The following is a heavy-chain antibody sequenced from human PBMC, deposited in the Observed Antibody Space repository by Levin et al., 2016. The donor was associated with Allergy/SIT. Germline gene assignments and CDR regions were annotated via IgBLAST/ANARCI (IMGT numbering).Heavy chain of an antibody. D-gene: IGHD6-19*01. Sequence: WIRQPPGKGLEWIGSIYYSGSTYYNPSLKSRVTISVDTSKNQFSLKLSSVTAADTAVYYCARHTEAVAGPYYYYGMDVWGQGTTVTVSS. CDR2: IYYSGST. V-gene: IGHV4-39*01. J-gene: IGHJ6*02. CDR3: ARHTEAVAGPYYYYGMDV.